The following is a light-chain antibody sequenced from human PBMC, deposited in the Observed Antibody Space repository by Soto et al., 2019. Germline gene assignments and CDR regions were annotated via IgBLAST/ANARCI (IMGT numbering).Light chain of an antibody. CDR1: QSVSTSY. V-gene: IGKV3-20*01. Sequence: EIVLTQSPGTLSLSPGERATLSCRASQSVSTSYLAWYQQKPGQAPRLLIYGASSRATGIPDRFSGSGSGTDLALTISRLAPEDVAVYLCQQYGTSPPKYTFGQGTKLEIK. J-gene: IGKJ2*01. CDR3: QQYGTSPPKYT. CDR2: GAS.